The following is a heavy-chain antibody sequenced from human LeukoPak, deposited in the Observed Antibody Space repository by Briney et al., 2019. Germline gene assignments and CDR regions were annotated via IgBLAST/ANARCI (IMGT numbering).Heavy chain of an antibody. V-gene: IGHV4-4*07. CDR1: GDSIDTYY. J-gene: IGHJ3*01. CDR3: AKDEIYYYDNDDQNPDVFDV. Sequence: SETLSLTCNVSGDSIDTYYWSWIRQPAGKGLEWIGRIYSGGHAKYNPSLKSRVTMSVDRSQNHFSLHLTSVTAADTAIYYCAKDEIYYYDNDDQNPDVFDVWGQGLIVTVS. CDR2: IYSGGHA. D-gene: IGHD3-22*01.